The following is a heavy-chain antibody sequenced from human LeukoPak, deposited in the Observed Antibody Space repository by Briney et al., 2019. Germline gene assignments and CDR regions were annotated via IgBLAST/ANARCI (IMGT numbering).Heavy chain of an antibody. Sequence: GGSLRLSCAASGFTFSSYAMNWVRQAPGEGLEWVSFISGSSSHIYYADSVKGRFTISRDNAKNSLYLQMNSLRAEDTAVYSCVRGYCSGGSCYSLIGYWGQGTLVTVSS. J-gene: IGHJ4*02. CDR2: ISGSSSHI. CDR3: VRGYCSGGSCYSLIGY. CDR1: GFTFSSYA. V-gene: IGHV3-21*01. D-gene: IGHD2-15*01.